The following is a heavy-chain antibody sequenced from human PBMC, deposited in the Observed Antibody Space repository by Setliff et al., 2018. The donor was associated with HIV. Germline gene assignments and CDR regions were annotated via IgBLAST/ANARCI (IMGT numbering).Heavy chain of an antibody. V-gene: IGHV4-4*09. D-gene: IGHD2-21*02. Sequence: SETLSLTCTVSGGSVSIYHLSWLRQSPGKGLECIGYIYASGTTQYNPSLESRATISLDTSKNQISLKLRSVTAADTAMYYCARVFPVVTAEDNRFDPWGQGTLVTVSS. CDR3: ARVFPVVTAEDNRFDP. J-gene: IGHJ5*02. CDR2: IYASGTT. CDR1: GGSVSIYH.